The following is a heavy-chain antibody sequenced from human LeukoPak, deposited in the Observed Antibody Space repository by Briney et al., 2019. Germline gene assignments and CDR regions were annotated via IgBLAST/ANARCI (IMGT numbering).Heavy chain of an antibody. CDR3: ARGPYGSGSYY. V-gene: IGHV4-30-4*01. Sequence: PSETLSPICTVSGGSISSGDYYWSWIRQPPGKGLEWIGYIYYSGTTYYNPSLKSRVTISVDTSKNQFSLKLTSVTAADTAVYFCARGPYGSGSYYWGQGTLVTVSS. J-gene: IGHJ4*02. CDR2: IYYSGTT. CDR1: GGSISSGDYY. D-gene: IGHD3-10*01.